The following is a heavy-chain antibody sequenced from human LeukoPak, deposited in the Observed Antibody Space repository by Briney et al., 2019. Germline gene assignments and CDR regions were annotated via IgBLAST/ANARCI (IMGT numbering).Heavy chain of an antibody. J-gene: IGHJ4*02. Sequence: GRSLRLSCAASGFTFSSYSMNWVRQAPGKGLEWVSSISSSSSYIYYADSVKGRFTISRDNAKNSLYLQMNSLRAEDTAVYYCATDCSSTSCYTGDYWGQGTLVTVSS. D-gene: IGHD2-2*02. V-gene: IGHV3-21*01. CDR1: GFTFSSYS. CDR3: ATDCSSTSCYTGDY. CDR2: ISSSSSYI.